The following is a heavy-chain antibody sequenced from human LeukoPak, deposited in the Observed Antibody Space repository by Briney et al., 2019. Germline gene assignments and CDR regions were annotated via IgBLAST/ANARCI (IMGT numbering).Heavy chain of an antibody. CDR2: INWNCGST. CDR1: GFTFDDYG. Sequence: GGSLRLSCAASGFTFDDYGMSWVRQAPGKGLEWVSGINWNCGSTGYADSVKGRFTISTDNAKHSLYLQMNSLRAEDTAFYYCARVNIEEVAGKNYYYYMDVWGKGTTVTVSS. V-gene: IGHV3-20*04. CDR3: ARVNIEEVAGKNYYYYMDV. D-gene: IGHD6-19*01. J-gene: IGHJ6*03.